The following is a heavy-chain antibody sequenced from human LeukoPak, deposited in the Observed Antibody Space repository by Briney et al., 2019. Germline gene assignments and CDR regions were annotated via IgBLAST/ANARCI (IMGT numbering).Heavy chain of an antibody. CDR2: INHSGST. CDR3: ARDGYYYDSSGYYGPDAFDI. J-gene: IGHJ3*02. D-gene: IGHD3-22*01. CDR1: GGSFSGYY. V-gene: IGHV4-34*01. Sequence: SETLSLTCAVYGGSFSGYYWSWIRQPPGKGLEWIGEINHSGSTNYNPSLKSRVTISVDTSKNQFSLKLSSVTAADTAVYYCARDGYYYDSSGYYGPDAFDIWGQGTMVTVSS.